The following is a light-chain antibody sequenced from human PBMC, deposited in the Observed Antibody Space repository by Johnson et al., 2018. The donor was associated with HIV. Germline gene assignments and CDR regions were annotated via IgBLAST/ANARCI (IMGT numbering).Light chain of an antibody. J-gene: IGLJ1*01. CDR3: GAWDSSLRTAF. V-gene: IGLV3-16*01. CDR2: KDS. CDR1: ALPKKY. Sequence: LTQPPSVSVSLGQMARITCSGAALPKKYAYWYQQKPGQFPVLVIYKDSERPSGIPDRFSGSKSDTSATLGITGLQTVDEADYYCGAWDSSLRTAFFGTGTKVTVL.